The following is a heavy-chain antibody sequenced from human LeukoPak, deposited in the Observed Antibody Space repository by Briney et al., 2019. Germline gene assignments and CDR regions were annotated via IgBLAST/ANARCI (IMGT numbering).Heavy chain of an antibody. V-gene: IGHV4-4*07. CDR2: IYSSGIT. J-gene: IGHJ4*02. CDR3: ARVRSGSYYFDY. D-gene: IGHD1-26*01. CDR1: GGSIGSYY. Sequence: SETLSLTCSVSGGSIGSYYWSWIRQPAGKGLEWIGRIYSSGITNHNPSLKSRVTMSVDTSKNQFSLKLNSVTAADTAFYYCARVRSGSYYFDYWGQGTLVTVSS.